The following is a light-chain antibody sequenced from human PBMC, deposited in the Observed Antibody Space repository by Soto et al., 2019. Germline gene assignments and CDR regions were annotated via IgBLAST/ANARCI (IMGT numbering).Light chain of an antibody. CDR3: QQRSNWPPWT. CDR1: QSVSSR. CDR2: GAS. V-gene: IGKV3-11*01. J-gene: IGKJ1*01. Sequence: EIVMTQSPATLSVSPGERATLSCRASQSVSSRLAWYQQKLGQAPRLLIYGASNRATGIPARFSGSGSGTDFTLTISSLEPEDFAVYYCQQRSNWPPWTFGQGTKVDIK.